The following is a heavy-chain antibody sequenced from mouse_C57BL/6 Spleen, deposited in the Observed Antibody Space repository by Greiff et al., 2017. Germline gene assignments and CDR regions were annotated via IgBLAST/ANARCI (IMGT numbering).Heavy chain of an antibody. CDR1: GYTFTSYW. D-gene: IGHD2-13*01. Sequence: QVQLQQPGAELVKPGASVKLSCKASGYTFTSYWMHWVKQRPGQGLEWIGMIHPNSGSTNSNEKFKSKATLTVDNSSTTAYMHLSSLTSEDSAVYFCARGVSKKAMDYWGQGTSVTVAS. CDR2: IHPNSGST. V-gene: IGHV1-64*01. J-gene: IGHJ4*01. CDR3: ARGVSKKAMDY.